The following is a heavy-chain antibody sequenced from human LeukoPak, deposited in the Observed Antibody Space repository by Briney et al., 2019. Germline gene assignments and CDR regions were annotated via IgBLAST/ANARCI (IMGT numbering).Heavy chain of an antibody. Sequence: PGGSLRLSCAASGFTVSSNYVSWVRQAPGKGLEWVSVIYSGGSTYYADSVKGRFTISRDNSKNTLYLQMNSLRAEDTAVYYCAREGYRRSFDYWGQGTLVTVSS. J-gene: IGHJ4*02. CDR2: IYSGGST. D-gene: IGHD6-13*01. CDR1: GFTVSSNY. CDR3: AREGYRRSFDY. V-gene: IGHV3-66*02.